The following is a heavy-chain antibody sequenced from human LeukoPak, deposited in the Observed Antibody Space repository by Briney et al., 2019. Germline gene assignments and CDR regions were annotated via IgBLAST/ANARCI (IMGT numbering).Heavy chain of an antibody. CDR2: ISSSGST. CDR3: ARHLGSRGGNFPRRAYDAFDI. J-gene: IGHJ3*02. CDR1: GGSMSSGYYY. V-gene: IGHV4-61*02. Sequence: PSETLSLTCTVSGGSMSSGYYYWSWIRQPAGKGLEWIGRISSSGSTYHNSSLRSRVTISVDTSKSQFSLKLSSVTAADTAVYYCARHLGSRGGNFPRRAYDAFDIWGQGTMVTVSS. D-gene: IGHD4-23*01.